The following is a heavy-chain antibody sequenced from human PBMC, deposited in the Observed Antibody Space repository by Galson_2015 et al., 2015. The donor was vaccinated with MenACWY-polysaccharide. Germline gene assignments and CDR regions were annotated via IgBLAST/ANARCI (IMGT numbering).Heavy chain of an antibody. J-gene: IGHJ4*02. V-gene: IGHV3-7*01. D-gene: IGHD3-9*01. CDR1: GLSFRSSW. CDR3: ARHFDWAFDY. Sequence: SLPLSCAASGLSFRSSWMTWVRQVPGQGPEWVANINPDGSKKDYLDSTKGRFTISRDNVKNTLHLQVDSLRVEDTAVYYCARHFDWAFDYRGQGTLVTVSS. CDR2: INPDGSKK.